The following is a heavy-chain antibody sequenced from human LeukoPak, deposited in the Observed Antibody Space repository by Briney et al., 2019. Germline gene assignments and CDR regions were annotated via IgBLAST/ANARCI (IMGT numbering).Heavy chain of an antibody. D-gene: IGHD3-3*01. J-gene: IGHJ4*02. CDR2: IFGGGTT. CDR3: ATWRGDS. Sequence: GGSLRLSCAASGFTVISSYMSWVRQAPGKGLEWVSVIFGGGTTYYADSVKGRFTISRDNSKNTLYLQMNSLRDADTAVYYCATWRGDSWGQGTLVTVSS. V-gene: IGHV3-53*01. CDR1: GFTVISSY.